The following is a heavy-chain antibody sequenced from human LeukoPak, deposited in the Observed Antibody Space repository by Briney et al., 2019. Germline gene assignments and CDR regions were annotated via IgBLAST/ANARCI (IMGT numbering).Heavy chain of an antibody. D-gene: IGHD1-26*01. CDR2: ISYSGST. Sequence: SETLSLTCTVSGGSISSGGYYWSWTRQRPGKGLEWIGYISYSGSTYYNPSLKSRVTISVDTSKNQLSLKLSSVTAADTAVYYCARDSGSYYFDYWGQGTLVTVSS. CDR1: GGSISSGGYY. V-gene: IGHV4-31*03. J-gene: IGHJ4*02. CDR3: ARDSGSYYFDY.